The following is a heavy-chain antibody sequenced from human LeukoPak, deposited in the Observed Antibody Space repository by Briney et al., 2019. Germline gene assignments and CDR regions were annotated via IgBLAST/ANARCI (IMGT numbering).Heavy chain of an antibody. CDR1: GYTFTRHY. CDR3: ARERGVAVAGEGVDP. Sequence: ASVKVSCKASGYTFTRHYIQWVRQAPGRGLEWMGIINPSGGSTSYAQKFQGRVTLTRDTSTSTVYMELSSLRSEDTAVYYCARERGVAVAGEGVDPWGQGTLVTVSS. CDR2: INPSGGST. J-gene: IGHJ5*02. V-gene: IGHV1-46*01. D-gene: IGHD6-19*01.